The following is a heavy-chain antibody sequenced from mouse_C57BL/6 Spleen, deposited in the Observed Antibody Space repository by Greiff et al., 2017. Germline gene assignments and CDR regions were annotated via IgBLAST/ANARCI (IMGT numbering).Heavy chain of an antibody. CDR2: ISDGGSYT. D-gene: IGHD2-1*01. V-gene: IGHV5-4*01. CDR3: ARDGNYVFFDY. J-gene: IGHJ2*01. CDR1: GFTFSSYA. Sequence: EVQVVESGGGLVKPGGSLKLSCAASGFTFSSYAMSWVRQTPEKRLEWVATISDGGSYTYYPDNVKGRFTISRDNAKNNLYLQMSPLKSEDTAMYYCARDGNYVFFDYWGQGTTLTVSS.